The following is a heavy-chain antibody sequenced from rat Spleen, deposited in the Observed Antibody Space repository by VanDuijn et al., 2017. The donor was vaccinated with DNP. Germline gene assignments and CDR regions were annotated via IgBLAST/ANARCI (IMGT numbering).Heavy chain of an antibody. CDR1: GFTFSNYG. CDR2: ISTGGGTT. J-gene: IGHJ1*01. Sequence: EVQLVESGGGLVQPGRSLKLSCAASGFTFSNYGMAWVRQTPKKGLEWVTTISTGGGTTYYRDSVKGRFTISRDNAKSTLYLQMNSLRSEDTATYFCATRGVGARYYWYFDFWGPGTMVTVSS. V-gene: IGHV5S13*01. CDR3: ATRGVGARYYWYFDF. D-gene: IGHD5-1*01.